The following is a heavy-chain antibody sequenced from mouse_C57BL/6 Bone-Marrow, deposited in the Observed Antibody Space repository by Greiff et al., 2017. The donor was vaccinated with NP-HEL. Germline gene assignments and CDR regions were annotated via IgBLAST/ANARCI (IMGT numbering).Heavy chain of an antibody. CDR1: GFTFSDYG. CDR3: ERKDYDGYLFAY. D-gene: IGHD2-3*01. CDR2: ISNLAYSI. V-gene: IGHV5-15*01. Sequence: EVQLVESGGGLVQPGGSLKLSCAASGFTFSDYGMAWVRQAPRHGPEWVAFISNLAYSIYYADTVTGRFTITRANAKNTLYLEMSSLRSEDTAMYYCERKDYDGYLFAYWGQGTLVTASA. J-gene: IGHJ3*01.